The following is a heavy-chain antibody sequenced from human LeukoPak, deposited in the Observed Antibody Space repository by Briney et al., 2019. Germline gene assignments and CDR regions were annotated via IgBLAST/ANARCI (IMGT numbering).Heavy chain of an antibody. CDR1: GGSISSYY. CDR3: ARDAPNYDILTGYPEYYFDY. V-gene: IGHV4-59*01. CDR2: IYYSGST. Sequence: PSETLSLTCTVSGGSISSYYWSWIRQPAGKGLKWIGYIYYSGSTNYNPSLKSRVTISGDTSKNQFSLKLSSVNAADTAVYYCARDAPNYDILTGYPEYYFDYWGQGTLVTVSS. J-gene: IGHJ4*02. D-gene: IGHD3-9*01.